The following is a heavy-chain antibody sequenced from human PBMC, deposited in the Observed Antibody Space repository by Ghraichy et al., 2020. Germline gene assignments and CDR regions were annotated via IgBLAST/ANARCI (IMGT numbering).Heavy chain of an antibody. CDR2: ISWDGGST. Sequence: GGSLRLACAASGFTFDDYTMHWVRQAPGKGLEWVSLISWDGGSTYYADSVKGRFTISRDNSKNSLYLQMNSLRTEDTALYYCAKDRTYDSSGYHYYYGMDVWGQGTTVTVSS. CDR3: AKDRTYDSSGYHYYYGMDV. D-gene: IGHD3-22*01. J-gene: IGHJ6*02. V-gene: IGHV3-43*01. CDR1: GFTFDDYT.